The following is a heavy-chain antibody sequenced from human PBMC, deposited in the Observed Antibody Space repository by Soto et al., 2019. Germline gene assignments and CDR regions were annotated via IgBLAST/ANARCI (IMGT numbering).Heavy chain of an antibody. J-gene: IGHJ4*02. V-gene: IGHV4-39*01. D-gene: IGHD2-21*02. CDR1: GESISISSYY. CDR3: ARQRTTVVTQAYFDH. Sequence: SETLSLTCIGSGESISISSYYWGWIRQPPGKGLEWIGSIYYSGRTYYNPSFKSRVTISIDTSKNQFSLKLSSVTATDTAVYYCARQRTTVVTQAYFDHWGQGALVTVSS. CDR2: IYYSGRT.